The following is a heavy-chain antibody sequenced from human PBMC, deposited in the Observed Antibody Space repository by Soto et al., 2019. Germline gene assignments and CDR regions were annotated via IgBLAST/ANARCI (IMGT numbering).Heavy chain of an antibody. D-gene: IGHD2-2*01. V-gene: IGHV3-11*01. CDR2: ISSSGSTI. Sequence: PGGSLRLSCAASGFPFGSHAMSWVRQAPGKGLEWVSYISSSGSTIYYADSVKGRFTISRDNAKNSLYLQMNSLSAEDTAVYYCARDLSHCSSTSCHQYYYYGMDVWGQGTTVSVSS. J-gene: IGHJ6*02. CDR3: ARDLSHCSSTSCHQYYYYGMDV. CDR1: GFPFGSHA.